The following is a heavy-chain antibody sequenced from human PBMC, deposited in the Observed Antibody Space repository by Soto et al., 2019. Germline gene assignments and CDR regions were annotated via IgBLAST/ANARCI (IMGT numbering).Heavy chain of an antibody. D-gene: IGHD2-8*01. CDR3: AGAPGLDGTNGVCYIWGDYYGMDV. Sequence: SETLSLTCTVSGGSISSGDYYWSWIRQPPGKGLEWIGYIYYSGSTYYNPSLKSRVTISVDTSKNQFSLKLISVTAADTAVYYGAGAPGLDGTNGVCYIWGDYYGMDVWGQGTTVTVSS. CDR1: GGSISSGDYY. J-gene: IGHJ6*02. CDR2: IYYSGST. V-gene: IGHV4-30-4*02.